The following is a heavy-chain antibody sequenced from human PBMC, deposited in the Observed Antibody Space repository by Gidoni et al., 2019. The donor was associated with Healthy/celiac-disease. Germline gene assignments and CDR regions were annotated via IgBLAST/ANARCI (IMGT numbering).Heavy chain of an antibody. D-gene: IGHD3-16*01. CDR2: IWYDGSNK. CDR1: GFTFSCYG. V-gene: IGHV3-33*01. CDR3: ARDSITTNYYYYGMDV. Sequence: QVQLVESWGGVVQPGRSLRLSSAASGFTFSCYGMHGVRQAPGKGLEWVAVIWYDGSNKYYADSVKGRFTISRDNSKNTLYLQMNSLRAEDTAVYYCARDSITTNYYYYGMDVWGQGTTVTVSS. J-gene: IGHJ6*02.